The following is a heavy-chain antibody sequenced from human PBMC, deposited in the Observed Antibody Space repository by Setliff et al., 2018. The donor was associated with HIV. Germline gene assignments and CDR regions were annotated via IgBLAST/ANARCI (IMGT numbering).Heavy chain of an antibody. Sequence: PGGSLRLSCVTSGFTFSRYGMHWIRQAPGKGLEYVSAIDGGGRDTLYTNSVEGRFTISRDNSKNTLYLQMDNLREEDMAVYYCASRLSRTSPFDYWGQGTLVTVSS. CDR1: GFTFSRYG. CDR3: ASRLSRTSPFDY. D-gene: IGHD2-8*01. CDR2: IDGGGRDT. J-gene: IGHJ4*02. V-gene: IGHV3-64*01.